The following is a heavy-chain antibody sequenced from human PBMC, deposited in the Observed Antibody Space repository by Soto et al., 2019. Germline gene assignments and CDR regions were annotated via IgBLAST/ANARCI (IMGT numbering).Heavy chain of an antibody. CDR1: GGSIRGSY. J-gene: IGHJ4*02. CDR2: ISYTGSA. V-gene: IGHV4-59*01. Sequence: PSETLSLTCSVSGGSIRGSYCSWIRQPPEKSLEWIASISYTGSATHNPSLKSRVSVSVDTTENQCSLKLTSVTAADTATYYCATGGGWLQNSNLRGLYFDYWGQGALVTVSS. CDR3: ATGGGWLQNSNLRGLYFDY. D-gene: IGHD6-19*01.